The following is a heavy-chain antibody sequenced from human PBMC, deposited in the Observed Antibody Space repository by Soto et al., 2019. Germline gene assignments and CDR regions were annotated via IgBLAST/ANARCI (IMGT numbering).Heavy chain of an antibody. D-gene: IGHD5-12*01. CDR3: ARDLNAKIVAPPRPQEPLDY. Sequence: GGSLRLSCAASGFTFSSYWMHWVRQAPGKGLVWVPRINSDGSSTSYADSVKGRFTISRDNAKNTLYLQMNSLRAEDTAVYYCARDLNAKIVAPPRPQEPLDYWGQGTLVTVSS. CDR2: INSDGSST. CDR1: GFTFSSYW. J-gene: IGHJ4*02. V-gene: IGHV3-74*01.